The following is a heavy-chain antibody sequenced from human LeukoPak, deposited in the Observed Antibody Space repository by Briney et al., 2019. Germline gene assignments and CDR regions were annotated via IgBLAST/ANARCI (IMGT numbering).Heavy chain of an antibody. V-gene: IGHV1-58*01. D-gene: IGHD3-22*01. CDR1: GFTFTSSA. CDR2: IVVGSGNT. J-gene: IGHJ3*01. Sequence: TSVKVSYKASGFTFTSSAVQWVRQARGQRLEWIEWIVVGSGNTNYAQKFQERVTITRDMSTSLVYMELSSLRSEDTAVYYCAAEAAYYYDSRDAFDVWGQGTMVTVSS. CDR3: AAEAAYYYDSRDAFDV.